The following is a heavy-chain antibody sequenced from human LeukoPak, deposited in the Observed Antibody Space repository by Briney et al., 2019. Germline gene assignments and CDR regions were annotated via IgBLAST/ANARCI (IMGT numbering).Heavy chain of an antibody. D-gene: IGHD3-16*01. V-gene: IGHV3-21*01. CDR2: ISGLSSYT. Sequence: GGSLRLSCSASGFTFSDYDMNWVRQAPGKGLEWVSSISGLSSYTYYGESVKGRFSISRDNAKNPLYLQMNSLGAEDTATYYCGRAFPPLRTSSAGDLWGQGILVTVSS. CDR1: GFTFSDYD. CDR3: GRAFPPLRTSSAGDL. J-gene: IGHJ4*02.